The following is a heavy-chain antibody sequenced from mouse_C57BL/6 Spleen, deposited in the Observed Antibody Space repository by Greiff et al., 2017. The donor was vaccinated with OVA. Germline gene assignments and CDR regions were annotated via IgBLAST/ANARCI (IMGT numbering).Heavy chain of an antibody. D-gene: IGHD4-1*01. CDR2: IRSKSNNYAT. CDR1: GFSFNTYA. V-gene: IGHV10-1*01. CDR3: VRHSNWDDFDD. Sequence: EVKLVESGGGLVQPKGSLKLSCAASGFSFNTYAMNWVRQAPGKGLEWVARIRSKSNNYATYYADSVKDRFTISRDDSESMLYLQMNNLKTEDTAMYYCVRHSNWDDFDDWGQGTTLTVSS. J-gene: IGHJ2*01.